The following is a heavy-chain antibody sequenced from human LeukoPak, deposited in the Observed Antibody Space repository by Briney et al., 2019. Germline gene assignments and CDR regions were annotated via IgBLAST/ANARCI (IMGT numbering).Heavy chain of an antibody. V-gene: IGHV4-59*08. CDR1: GGSISSYY. Sequence: PSETLSLTCTVSGGSISSYYWSWIRQPPGKGLEWIGYIYYSGSTNYNPSLKSRVTISVDTSKNQFSLKLSSVTAADTAVYYCARFDTAQDAFDIWGQGTMVTVSS. CDR2: IYYSGST. J-gene: IGHJ3*02. CDR3: ARFDTAQDAFDI. D-gene: IGHD3-22*01.